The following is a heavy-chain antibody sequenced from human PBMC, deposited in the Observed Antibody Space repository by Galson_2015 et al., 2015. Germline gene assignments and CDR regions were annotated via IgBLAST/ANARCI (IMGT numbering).Heavy chain of an antibody. D-gene: IGHD2-21*02. V-gene: IGHV4-59*01. Sequence: ETLSLTCTVSGGSISSYYWSWIRQPPGKGLEWIGYIYYSGSTNYNPSLKSRVTISVDTSKNQFSLKLSSVTAADTAVYYCARRSNCGGDCYADDDALDIWGQGTMVTVSS. CDR3: ARRSNCGGDCYADDDALDI. CDR2: IYYSGST. CDR1: GGSISSYY. J-gene: IGHJ3*02.